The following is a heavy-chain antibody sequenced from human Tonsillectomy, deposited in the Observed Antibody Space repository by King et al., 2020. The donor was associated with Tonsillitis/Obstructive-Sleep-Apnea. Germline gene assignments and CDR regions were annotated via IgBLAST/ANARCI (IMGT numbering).Heavy chain of an antibody. J-gene: IGHJ3*02. D-gene: IGHD2-15*01. Sequence: DVQLVESGAEVKKPGESLKLSCKGSGYSFTSYWIGWVRQMPGKGLEWMGIIYPGDSHTTYSPSFQGQVTISADKSISTAYLQWSSLKASDTAMYYCARRTRYCSGGSCPDAFDIWGQGTVVTVSS. CDR2: IYPGDSHT. CDR3: ARRTRYCSGGSCPDAFDI. V-gene: IGHV5-51*01. CDR1: GYSFTSYW.